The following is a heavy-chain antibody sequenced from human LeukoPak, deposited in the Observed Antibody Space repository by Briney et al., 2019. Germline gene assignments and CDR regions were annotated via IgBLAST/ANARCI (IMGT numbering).Heavy chain of an antibody. CDR2: IYYSGST. CDR3: ARQRANDAFDI. J-gene: IGHJ3*02. V-gene: IGHV4-59*08. D-gene: IGHD4/OR15-4a*01. Sequence: SETMSLTCTVSGGPISRYYWSWIRQPPGKGLEWIGYIYYSGSTNYNPSLKSRVTISVDTSKNQFSLKLSSVTAADTAVYYCARQRANDAFDIWGQGTMVTVSS. CDR1: GGPISRYY.